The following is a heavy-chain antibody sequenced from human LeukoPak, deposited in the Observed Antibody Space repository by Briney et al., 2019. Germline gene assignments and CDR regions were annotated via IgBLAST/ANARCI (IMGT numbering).Heavy chain of an antibody. D-gene: IGHD2-21*02. J-gene: IGHJ4*02. CDR2: VSPYSRNT. CDR1: GYTFISYG. Sequence: ASVKVSCKTSGYTFISYGISWVRQAPGQGLEWMGWVSPYSRNTIYVEKMQDRVTMTTDTSAKTAYMELRSLRSDDTAVYYCARDLAYCGGDCYLWGQGTLVTVSS. CDR3: ARDLAYCGGDCYL. V-gene: IGHV1-18*01.